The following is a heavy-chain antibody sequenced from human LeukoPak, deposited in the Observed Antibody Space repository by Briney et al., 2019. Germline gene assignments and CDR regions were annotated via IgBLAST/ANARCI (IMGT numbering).Heavy chain of an antibody. J-gene: IGHJ6*02. CDR1: GFTFSDYY. V-gene: IGHV3-66*01. D-gene: IGHD3-10*01. CDR3: ARGTTVRGVTEYYYYYYGMDV. CDR2: LSSSGST. Sequence: GGSLRLSCAASGFTFSDYYMSWIRQAPGKGLEWVSYLSSSGSTYYADSVKGRFTISRDNSKNTLYLQMNSLRAEDTAVYYCARGTTVRGVTEYYYYYYGMDVWGQGTTVTVSS.